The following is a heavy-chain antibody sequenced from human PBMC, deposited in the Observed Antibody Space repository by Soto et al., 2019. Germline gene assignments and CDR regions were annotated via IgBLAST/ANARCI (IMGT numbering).Heavy chain of an antibody. CDR2: INPNTGGT. D-gene: IGHD3-10*01. CDR3: SRDGEMATNRAGVCMDV. V-gene: IGHV1-2*02. J-gene: IGHJ6*02. CDR1: GYTFTGYY. Sequence: QVQLVQSGAEVKKPGASVKVSCKSSGYTFTGYYIHWVRQAPAQGLEWLGWINPNTGGTNYAQEFQGRVTMTRDTSISTAYLELSRLESDDTAVYYWSRDGEMATNRAGVCMDVWGQGTTVTVSS.